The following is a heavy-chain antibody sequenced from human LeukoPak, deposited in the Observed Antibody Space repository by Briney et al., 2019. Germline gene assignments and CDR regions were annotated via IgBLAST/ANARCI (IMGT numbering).Heavy chain of an antibody. J-gene: IGHJ4*02. CDR3: ARDTRYGDGYKY. CDR2: INGDGSST. Sequence: GGSLRLSCAASGFTFRSYWMHWVRQAPGKGLVWVSRINGDGSSTSYEDSVKGRFTISRDNAKNTLYLQMKSLRAEDTAVYYCARDTRYGDGYKYWGQGTLVTVSS. CDR1: GFTFRSYW. D-gene: IGHD5-24*01. V-gene: IGHV3-74*01.